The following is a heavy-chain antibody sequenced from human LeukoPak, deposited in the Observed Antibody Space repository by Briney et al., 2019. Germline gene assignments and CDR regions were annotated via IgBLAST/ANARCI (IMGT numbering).Heavy chain of an antibody. V-gene: IGHV1-8*03. CDR1: GYNFNDSD. Sequence: GASVKVSCKASGYNFNDSDINWVRQATGQGLEWMGWMNPDSGDTGYAQKFQGRFTITRHMSSTTAYMELSRLRSDDTAVYYCTRGWDYWGQGTRVTVSS. CDR2: MNPDSGDT. J-gene: IGHJ4*02. CDR3: TRGWDY.